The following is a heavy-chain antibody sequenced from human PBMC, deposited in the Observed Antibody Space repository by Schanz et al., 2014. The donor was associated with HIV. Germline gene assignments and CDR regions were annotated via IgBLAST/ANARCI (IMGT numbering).Heavy chain of an antibody. Sequence: EEQLVESGGGLGLPGGSLRLSCAASTFTFNTYVMSWVRQAPGKGLEWVAIISGSGGSTYYADSVKGRFTVSRDNSKNTLYLQMNNLRVEDTAEYYCASAPGYDFWSGPYWYFDLWGRGTPVTVSS. V-gene: IGHV3-23*04. CDR1: TFTFNTYV. CDR3: ASAPGYDFWSGPYWYFDL. D-gene: IGHD3-3*01. CDR2: ISGSGGST. J-gene: IGHJ2*01.